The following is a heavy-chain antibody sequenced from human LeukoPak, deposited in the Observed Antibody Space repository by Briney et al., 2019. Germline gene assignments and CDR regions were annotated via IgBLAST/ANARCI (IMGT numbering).Heavy chain of an antibody. CDR3: ARHPRRGYKFGYLFDY. V-gene: IGHV4-34*01. J-gene: IGHJ4*02. D-gene: IGHD5-18*01. CDR2: INHSGST. Sequence: SETLSLTCAVYGGSFSGYYWSWIRQPPGKGLEWIGEINHSGSTNYNPSLKSRVTISVDTSKNQFSLNLSSVTAADSAVYYCARHPRRGYKFGYLFDYWAQGTLVTVSS. CDR1: GGSFSGYY.